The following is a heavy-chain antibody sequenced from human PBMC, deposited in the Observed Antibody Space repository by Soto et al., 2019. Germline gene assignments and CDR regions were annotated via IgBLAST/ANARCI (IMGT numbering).Heavy chain of an antibody. V-gene: IGHV3-23*01. CDR3: AKHLEGRDLDY. CDR1: GFTFSNCA. D-gene: IGHD1-1*01. J-gene: IGHJ4*02. CDR2: ISSSGVDT. Sequence: EVRLLESGGGLVQPGGSLRLSCAVSGFTFSNCAMSWVRQAPGKGLEWVSSISSSGVDTYYTDSVKGRFTISRDISKNTLYLEMNSLRDDDTAVYYCAKHLEGRDLDYWGQGTLVTVSS.